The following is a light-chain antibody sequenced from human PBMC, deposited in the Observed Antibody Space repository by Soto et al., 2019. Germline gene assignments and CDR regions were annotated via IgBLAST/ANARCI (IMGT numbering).Light chain of an antibody. J-gene: IGLJ2*01. CDR2: DVS. CDR3: SSYTNANSLV. Sequence: QSALTQPASVSGSPGQSITISCTGTSSDVGGYNSVSWYQQHPDKAPQLMIFDVSNRPSGISDRFSGSKSGNTASLTISGLQAEDEAEYCCSSYTNANSLVFGGGTKLTVL. V-gene: IGLV2-14*03. CDR1: SSDVGGYNS.